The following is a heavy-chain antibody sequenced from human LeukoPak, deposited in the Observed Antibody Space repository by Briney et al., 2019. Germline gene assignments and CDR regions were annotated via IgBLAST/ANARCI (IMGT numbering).Heavy chain of an antibody. V-gene: IGHV2-5*01. CDR1: GFSLSTSGVG. CDR3: GRAHYDCYPDY. Sequence: SGPTLVKPTQTLTLTCSFSGFSLSTSGVGVGWIRQPPGEDMEWLALVYWNDDKRYSPSLMSRLTTTKDTSKKQVILTITNMGPADTATYYCGRAHYDCYPDYWSQGILVTVSS. CDR2: VYWNDDK. J-gene: IGHJ4*02. D-gene: IGHD2-21*01.